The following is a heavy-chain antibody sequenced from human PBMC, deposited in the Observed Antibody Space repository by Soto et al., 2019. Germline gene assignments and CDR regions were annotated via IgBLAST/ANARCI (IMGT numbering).Heavy chain of an antibody. J-gene: IGHJ4*02. D-gene: IGHD2-2*01. CDR2: IYYSGST. CDR3: ARHQPGGIVLVPAAHFFDY. Sequence: QLQLQESGPGLVKPSETLSLTCTVSGGSISSSSYYWGWIRQPPGKGLEWIGSIYYSGSTYYNPSLKSRVTISVDTSKNQFSLKLSSVTAADTAVYYCARHQPGGIVLVPAAHFFDYWGQGTLVTVSS. CDR1: GGSISSSSYY. V-gene: IGHV4-39*01.